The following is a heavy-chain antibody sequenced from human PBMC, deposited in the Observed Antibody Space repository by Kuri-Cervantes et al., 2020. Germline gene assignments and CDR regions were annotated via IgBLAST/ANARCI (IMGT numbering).Heavy chain of an antibody. V-gene: IGHV3-23*01. Sequence: GESLKISCAASGFPFSDHYMDWVRQAPGKGLEWVSAISGDSGKTYYADSVKGRFTISRDSSKNTLALQMNSLRAEATAVYYCARDVTMLFDYWGQGTLVTVSS. CDR2: ISGDSGKT. J-gene: IGHJ4*02. D-gene: IGHD2-2*01. CDR3: ARDVTMLFDY. CDR1: GFPFSDHY.